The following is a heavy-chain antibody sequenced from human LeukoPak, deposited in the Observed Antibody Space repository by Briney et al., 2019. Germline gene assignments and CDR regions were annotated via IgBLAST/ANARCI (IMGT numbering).Heavy chain of an antibody. CDR2: ISITEGT. CDR3: ARLRRDINDWYADDC. CDR1: GGSVNTSY. Sequence: PSETLSLTCIVSGGSVNTSYWSWIRQSAGKGMEWIGRISITEGTNYNPSLKSRVSMSVDASKNQVSLKLGSVTAADTAVYYCARLRRDINDWYADDCWGQGTLVTVSS. J-gene: IGHJ4*02. V-gene: IGHV4-4*07. D-gene: IGHD6-19*01.